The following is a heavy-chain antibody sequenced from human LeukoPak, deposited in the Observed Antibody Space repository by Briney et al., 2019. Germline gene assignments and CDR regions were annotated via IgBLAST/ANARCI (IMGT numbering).Heavy chain of an antibody. CDR2: IITIFGTA. CDR3: ARGRYDFWSGYEGPYYGMDV. Sequence: SVKVSCKASGGTFSSYAISWVRQAPGQGLEWMGGIITIFGTANYAQEFQGRVTITADESTSTAYMELSSLRSEDTAVYYCARGRYDFWSGYEGPYYGMDVWGQGTTVTVSS. V-gene: IGHV1-69*01. J-gene: IGHJ6*02. CDR1: GGTFSSYA. D-gene: IGHD3-3*01.